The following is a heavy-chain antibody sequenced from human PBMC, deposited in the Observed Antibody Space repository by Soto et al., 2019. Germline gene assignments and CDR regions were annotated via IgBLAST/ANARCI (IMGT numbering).Heavy chain of an antibody. D-gene: IGHD6-19*01. CDR2: ISGSGGST. Sequence: EVQLLVSGGGLVQPGGSLRLSCVASGFTFSNYAMSWVRQAPGKGLEWVSVISGSGGSTYHADSVKGRFTVSRDNSKNTLFLQMNSLRDEDTAVYYCGSGWLAYYQVDYWGQGTLVTVSS. J-gene: IGHJ4*02. CDR3: GSGWLAYYQVDY. V-gene: IGHV3-23*01. CDR1: GFTFSNYA.